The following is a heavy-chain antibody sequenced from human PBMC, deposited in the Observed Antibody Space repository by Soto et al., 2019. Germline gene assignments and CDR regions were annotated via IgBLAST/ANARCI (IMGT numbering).Heavy chain of an antibody. Sequence: QVQLMESGGGVVQPGRSLRLSCAASGFTFSSYGMHWVRQAPGKGLEWVAVIWYDGSNKYYADSVKGRFTISRDNSKNTLYLQMNSLRAEDTAVYYCARDADIVVVPAAIGFDYWGQGTLVTVSS. CDR2: IWYDGSNK. V-gene: IGHV3-33*01. D-gene: IGHD2-2*01. CDR3: ARDADIVVVPAAIGFDY. CDR1: GFTFSSYG. J-gene: IGHJ4*02.